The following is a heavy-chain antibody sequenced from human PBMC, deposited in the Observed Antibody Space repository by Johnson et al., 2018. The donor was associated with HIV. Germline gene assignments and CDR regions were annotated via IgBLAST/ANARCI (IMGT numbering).Heavy chain of an antibody. J-gene: IGHJ3*02. CDR3: ARYSSGWYGALEI. V-gene: IGHV3-66*01. D-gene: IGHD6-19*01. Sequence: VQLVESGGGLVQPGGSLRLSCAASGFTVSSNYMSWVRQAPGKGLEWVSVIYSGGSTYYADSVKGRFTISRDNSKNTLYLQMNSLRAEDTAVYYCARYSSGWYGALEIWGQGTMVTVSS. CDR2: IYSGGST. CDR1: GFTVSSNY.